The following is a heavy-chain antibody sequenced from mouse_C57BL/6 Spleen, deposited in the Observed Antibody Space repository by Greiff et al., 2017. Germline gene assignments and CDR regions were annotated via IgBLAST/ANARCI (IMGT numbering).Heavy chain of an antibody. Sequence: QVQLKQPGAELVRPGSSVKLSCKASGYTFTSYWMHWVKQRPIQGLEWIGNIDPSDSEPHYNQKFKDKATLTVDKSSSTAYMQLSSLTAVDAAVYYCARGYDFDYRGQGTTLPV. J-gene: IGHJ2*01. CDR1: GYTFTSYW. D-gene: IGHD2-2*01. V-gene: IGHV1-52*01. CDR2: IDPSDSEP. CDR3: ARGYDFDY.